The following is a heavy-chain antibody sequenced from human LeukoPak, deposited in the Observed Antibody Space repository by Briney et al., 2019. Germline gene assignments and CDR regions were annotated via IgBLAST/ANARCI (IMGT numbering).Heavy chain of an antibody. CDR3: AEGVVAATNAAYYGMDV. CDR1: GFTFNNYC. V-gene: IGHV3-30*18. D-gene: IGHD2-15*01. CDR2: ISYDESDK. J-gene: IGHJ6*02. Sequence: GISLRLSCAASGFTFNNYCMHWVRQAPGKGLEGVAVISYDESDKYYADFVEGRFTISRDNSKNTLYLEMNSLSPEDTAVYYCAEGVVAATNAAYYGMDVWGQGTTVTVSS.